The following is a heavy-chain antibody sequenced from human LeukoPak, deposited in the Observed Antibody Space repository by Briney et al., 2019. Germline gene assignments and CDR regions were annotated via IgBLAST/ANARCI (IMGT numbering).Heavy chain of an antibody. V-gene: IGHV7-4-1*02. CDR3: ARADSSGYPGFFDY. CDR2: INTNTGNP. J-gene: IGHJ4*02. CDR1: GYTFTNYV. D-gene: IGHD3-22*01. Sequence: GASVKVSCKASGYTFTNYVMNWVRQAPGQGLEWMGWINTNTGNPTYAQGFTGRFVFSLDTSVSTAYLQISSLKPEDTAVYYCARADSSGYPGFFDYWGQGTLVTVSS.